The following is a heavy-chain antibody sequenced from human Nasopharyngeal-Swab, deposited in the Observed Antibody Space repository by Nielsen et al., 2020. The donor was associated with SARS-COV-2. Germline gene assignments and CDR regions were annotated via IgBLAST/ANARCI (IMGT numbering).Heavy chain of an antibody. CDR3: ARRREPAYYYYMDV. J-gene: IGHJ6*03. CDR1: GDSISRGDYY. Sequence: SETLSLTCSVSGDSISRGDYYWSWIRQSPVKGLEWIGYIYHTGSTSYNPSLRSRVIISSDASKNQFSLRLSSVTAADTAMYYCARRREPAYYYYMDVWGKGTPVTVSS. D-gene: IGHD5-24*01. CDR2: IYHTGST. V-gene: IGHV4-30-4*01.